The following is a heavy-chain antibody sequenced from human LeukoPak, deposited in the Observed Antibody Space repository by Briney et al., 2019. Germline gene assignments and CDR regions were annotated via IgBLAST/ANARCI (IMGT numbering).Heavy chain of an antibody. D-gene: IGHD4-17*01. CDR2: IYSSGST. CDR3: ARDRYGGIIDY. J-gene: IGHJ4*02. CDR1: GGSISSYY. V-gene: IGHV4-4*07. Sequence: SETLSLTCTVSGGSISSYYWSWIRQPAGKGLEWIGRIYSSGSTNYNPSLKSRVTMSVDTSMNRFSLKLSSVTAADTAVYFCARDRYGGIIDYWGQGTLVTVSS.